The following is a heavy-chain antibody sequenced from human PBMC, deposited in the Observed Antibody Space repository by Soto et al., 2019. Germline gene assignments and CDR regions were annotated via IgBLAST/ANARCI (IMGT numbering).Heavy chain of an antibody. Sequence: PGGSLRLSCAASGFTFSSYARSWVRQAPGKGLEWVSAISGSGGSTYYADSVKGRFTISRDNSKNTLYLQMNSLRAEDTAVYYCAKVPVVPAARGGDYWGQGTLVTVSS. V-gene: IGHV3-23*01. CDR1: GFTFSSYA. CDR2: ISGSGGST. J-gene: IGHJ4*02. D-gene: IGHD2-2*01. CDR3: AKVPVVPAARGGDY.